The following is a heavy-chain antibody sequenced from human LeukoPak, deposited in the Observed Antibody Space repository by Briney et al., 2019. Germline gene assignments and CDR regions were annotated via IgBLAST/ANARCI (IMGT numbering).Heavy chain of an antibody. CDR3: ARVGTIAAAGSNVY. D-gene: IGHD6-13*01. J-gene: IGHJ4*02. V-gene: IGHV3-11*01. Sequence: PGGSLRLSCAVSGFTFSDYYMSWIRQAPGKGLEWVSYISSSETATSYADSVKGRFTISRDNAKNSLYLQMNSLRAEDTAVYYCARVGTIAAAGSNVYWGQGTLVTVSS. CDR2: ISSSETAT. CDR1: GFTFSDYY.